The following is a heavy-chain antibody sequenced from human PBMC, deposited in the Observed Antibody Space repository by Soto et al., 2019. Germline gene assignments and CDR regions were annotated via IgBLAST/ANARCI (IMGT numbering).Heavy chain of an antibody. CDR1: GYAFTTYH. V-gene: IGHV1-46*01. Sequence: ASVKVSCKASGYAFTTYHMHWVRQAPGQGLEWMGMIDPSDGTTTYAQKLQGRVTMTTDTSTSTAYMELRSLRSDDTAVYYCARVSKVERITMIVVVPPGAFDIWGQGTMVTVSS. J-gene: IGHJ3*02. CDR2: IDPSDGTT. D-gene: IGHD3-22*01. CDR3: ARVSKVERITMIVVVPPGAFDI.